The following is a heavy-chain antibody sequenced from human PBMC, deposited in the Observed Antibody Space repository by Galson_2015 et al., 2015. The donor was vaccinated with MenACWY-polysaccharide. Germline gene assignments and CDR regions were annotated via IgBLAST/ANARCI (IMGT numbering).Heavy chain of an antibody. Sequence: SLRLSCAASGFVFNNYAMSWVRQAPGKGLDWVSSISYNGGATFYGDSVKGRFTISRDNSKNTLYLQMNSLRAGDTAVYYRARINRPVPPIDSWDQGTLVTVSP. V-gene: IGHV3-23*01. D-gene: IGHD1-14*01. J-gene: IGHJ4*02. CDR1: GFVFNNYA. CDR3: ARINRPVPPIDS. CDR2: ISYNGGAT.